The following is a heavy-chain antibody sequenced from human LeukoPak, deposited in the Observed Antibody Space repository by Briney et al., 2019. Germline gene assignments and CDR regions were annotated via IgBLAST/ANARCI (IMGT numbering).Heavy chain of an antibody. D-gene: IGHD5-18*01. V-gene: IGHV3-30-3*01. CDR2: ISYDGSNK. Sequence: GKSLRLSCAASGFTFSSYAMHWVRQAPGKGLEWVAVISYDGSNKYYADSVKGRFTIPRDNSKNTLYLQMNSLRAEDTAVYYCARGGGIYSYGRYYFDYWGQGTLVTVSS. CDR1: GFTFSSYA. CDR3: ARGGGIYSYGRYYFDY. J-gene: IGHJ4*02.